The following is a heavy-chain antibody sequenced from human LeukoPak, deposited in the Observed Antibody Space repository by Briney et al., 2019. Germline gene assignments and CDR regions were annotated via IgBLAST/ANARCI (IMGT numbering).Heavy chain of an antibody. CDR1: EYSLRVLS. CDR3: ATDRVYRSSGRSWGFFDY. Sequence: ASVKASCKISEYSLRVLSIHWVREAPGERLEWMGGFDSENNKMVYSQKFQGRVTMTEDTSADTAYMELTSLRSEDTAVYFCATDRVYRSSGRSWGFFDYWGQGTLVIVSS. CDR2: FDSENNKM. J-gene: IGHJ4*02. D-gene: IGHD6-19*01. V-gene: IGHV1-24*01.